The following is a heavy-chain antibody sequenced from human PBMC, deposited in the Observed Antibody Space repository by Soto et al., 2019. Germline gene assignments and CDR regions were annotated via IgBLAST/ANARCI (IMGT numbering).Heavy chain of an antibody. CDR2: IRGSGGSA. CDR1: GFTFSSYA. CDR3: ARDFSSANSSSRAINSGY. J-gene: IGHJ4*02. D-gene: IGHD6-13*01. V-gene: IGHV3-23*01. Sequence: EVQLLESGGGLGQPGGSLRLSCAASGFTFSSYAMGWVRQTSGKGLEWVSGIRGSGGSAFYADSVQGRFIISRDNSKSTLYMQMNSRRAADTAVYYCARDFSSANSSSRAINSGYWCQGTLVTVSS.